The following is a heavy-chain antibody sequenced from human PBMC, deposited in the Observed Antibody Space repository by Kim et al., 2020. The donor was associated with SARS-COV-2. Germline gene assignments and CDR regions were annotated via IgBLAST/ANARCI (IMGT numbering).Heavy chain of an antibody. CDR3: ARGRRTIFGVVAGGMDV. D-gene: IGHD3-3*01. Sequence: SETLSLTCTVSGGSISSGGYYWSWIRQHPGKGLEWIGYIYYSGSTYYNPSLKSRVTISVDTSKNQFSLKLSSVTAADTAVYYCARGRRTIFGVVAGGMDVWGQGTTVNV. CDR2: IYYSGST. J-gene: IGHJ6*02. V-gene: IGHV4-31*03. CDR1: GGSISSGGYY.